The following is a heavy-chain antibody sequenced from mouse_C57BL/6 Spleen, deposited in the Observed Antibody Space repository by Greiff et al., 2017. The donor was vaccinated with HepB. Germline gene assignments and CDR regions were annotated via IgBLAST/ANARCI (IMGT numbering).Heavy chain of an antibody. CDR3: TTGRGYDGAMDY. D-gene: IGHD2-2*01. Sequence: DVKLQESGAELVRPGASVKLSCTASGFNIKDDYMHWVKQRPEQGLEWIGWIDPENGDTEYASKFQGKATITADTSSNTAYLQLSSLTSEDTAVYYCTTGRGYDGAMDYWGQGTSVTVSS. V-gene: IGHV14-4*01. CDR2: IDPENGDT. CDR1: GFNIKDDY. J-gene: IGHJ4*01.